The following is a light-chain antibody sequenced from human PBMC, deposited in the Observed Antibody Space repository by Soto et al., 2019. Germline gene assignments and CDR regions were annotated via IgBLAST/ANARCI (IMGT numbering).Light chain of an antibody. CDR2: DAS. J-gene: IGKJ1*01. Sequence: DIQMTPSPSPLSASVGDRVTITCRASQSITIWLAWYQQKPGKAPKLLIFDASSLESGVPSRFSGSGSGTEFTLTISSLQPDDFATYYCQHYNRYSWTFGQGTKVDIK. CDR3: QHYNRYSWT. V-gene: IGKV1-5*01. CDR1: QSITIW.